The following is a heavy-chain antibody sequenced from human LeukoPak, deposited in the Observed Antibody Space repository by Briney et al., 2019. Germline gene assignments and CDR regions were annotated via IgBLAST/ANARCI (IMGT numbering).Heavy chain of an antibody. J-gene: IGHJ3*02. CDR1: GFTFRTYT. D-gene: IGHD2-2*01. V-gene: IGHV3-48*01. Sequence: PGGSLRLSCAASGFTFRTYTMHWVRQAPGKGLEWVSYISGSGSTMEYADSVKGGFTISRDNAKNSMYLQMNSLRAEDTAVYYCARDGSGLGYCSSTNCRGAFDIWGQGTMVTVAS. CDR2: ISGSGSTM. CDR3: ARDGSGLGYCSSTNCRGAFDI.